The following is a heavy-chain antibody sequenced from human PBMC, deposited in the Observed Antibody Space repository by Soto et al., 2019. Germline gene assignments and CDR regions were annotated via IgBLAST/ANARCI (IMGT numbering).Heavy chain of an antibody. CDR1: GITFSRYG. CDR3: ARVQSADGDNSLTFDY. Sequence: GGSLRLSCAASGITFSRYGMHWVRQAPGKGLEWVAVISYDGSNKYYADSVKGRFTISRDNSKNTLYLQMNSLRAEDTAVYYCARVQSADGDNSLTFDYWGQGTLVTVSS. CDR2: ISYDGSNK. J-gene: IGHJ4*02. V-gene: IGHV3-30*03. D-gene: IGHD6-13*01.